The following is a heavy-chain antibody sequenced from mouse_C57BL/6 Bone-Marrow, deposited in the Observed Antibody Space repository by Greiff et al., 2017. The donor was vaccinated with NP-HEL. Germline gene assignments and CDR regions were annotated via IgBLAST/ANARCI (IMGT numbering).Heavy chain of an antibody. CDR1: GFTFSDFY. V-gene: IGHV7-1*01. J-gene: IGHJ4*01. CDR3: ARDSYDYDRDYAMDY. D-gene: IGHD2-4*01. Sequence: EVNVVESGGGLVQSGRSLRLSCATSGFTFSDFYMEWVRQAPGKGLEWIAASRNKANAYTTEYSASVKGRFIVSRDTSPSILYLQMNALRAEDTAIYYCARDSYDYDRDYAMDYWGQGTSVTVSS. CDR2: SRNKANAYTT.